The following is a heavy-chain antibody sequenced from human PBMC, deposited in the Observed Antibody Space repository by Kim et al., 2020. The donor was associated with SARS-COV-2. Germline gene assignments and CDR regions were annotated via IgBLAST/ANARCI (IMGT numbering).Heavy chain of an antibody. CDR2: TSGSGITI. J-gene: IGHJ2*01. D-gene: IGHD1-26*01. CDR3: AREGNWYFDL. Sequence: GGSLRLSCAASGFTFSSYAMNWVRQAPGQGPDWVSATSGSGITIKYADSVKGRFTMSRDNSKNTLYLQMSSLRAEDTAFYYCAREGNWYFDLWGQGTLVTVSS. V-gene: IGHV3-23*01. CDR1: GFTFSSYA.